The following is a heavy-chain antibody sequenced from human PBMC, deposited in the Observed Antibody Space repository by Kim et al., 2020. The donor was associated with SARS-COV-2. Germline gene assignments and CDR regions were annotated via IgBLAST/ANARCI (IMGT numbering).Heavy chain of an antibody. V-gene: IGHV6-1*01. CDR2: TYYRSKWYN. D-gene: IGHD1-1*01. CDR1: GDSVSSNSAA. Sequence: SQTLSLTCAISGDSVSSNSAAWNWIRQSPSRGLEWLGRTYYRSKWYNDYAVSVKSRITINPDTSKNQFSLQLNSVTPEDTAVYYCARAVSLERREGYYYYYYMDVWGKGTTVTVSS. CDR3: ARAVSLERREGYYYYYYMDV. J-gene: IGHJ6*03.